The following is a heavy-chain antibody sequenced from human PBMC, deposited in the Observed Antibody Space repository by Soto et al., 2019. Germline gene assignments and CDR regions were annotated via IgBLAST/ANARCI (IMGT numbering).Heavy chain of an antibody. V-gene: IGHV4-30-4*01. Sequence: SQTLSLTCTVSGGSISSGDYYWSWIRQPPGKGLEWIGYIYYSGSTYYNPSLKSRVTISVDTSKNQFSLKLSSVTAADTAVYHCARAFGGVPYNWFDPWGQGTLVTVSS. J-gene: IGHJ5*02. CDR3: ARAFGGVPYNWFDP. CDR1: GGSISSGDYY. D-gene: IGHD3-16*01. CDR2: IYYSGST.